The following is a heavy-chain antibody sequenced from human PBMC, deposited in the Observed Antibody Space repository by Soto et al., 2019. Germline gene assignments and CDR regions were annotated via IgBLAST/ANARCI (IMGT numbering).Heavy chain of an antibody. Sequence: KPSETLSLTCAVYGGSFSGYYWSWIRQPPGKGLEWIGEINHSGSTNYNPSLKSRVTIAVDTSKNQFSLKLSSVTAADTAVYYCARDRGIQSRGGYSSGWYDGGFDPWGQGTLVTVSS. D-gene: IGHD6-19*01. J-gene: IGHJ5*02. V-gene: IGHV4-34*01. CDR2: INHSGST. CDR3: ARDRGIQSRGGYSSGWYDGGFDP. CDR1: GGSFSGYY.